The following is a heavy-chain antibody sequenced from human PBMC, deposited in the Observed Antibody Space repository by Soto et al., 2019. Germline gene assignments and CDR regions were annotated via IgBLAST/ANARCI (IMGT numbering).Heavy chain of an antibody. CDR3: ARSDYYGSGSYYFYYYYGMDV. V-gene: IGHV1-69*13. Sequence: SVKVSCKASGGTFSSYAISWVRQAPGQGLEWMGGIIPIFGTANYAQKFQGRVTITADESTSTAYMELSSLRSEDTAVYYRARSDYYGSGSYYFYYYYGMDVWGQGTTVTVSS. J-gene: IGHJ6*02. CDR1: GGTFSSYA. D-gene: IGHD3-10*01. CDR2: IIPIFGTA.